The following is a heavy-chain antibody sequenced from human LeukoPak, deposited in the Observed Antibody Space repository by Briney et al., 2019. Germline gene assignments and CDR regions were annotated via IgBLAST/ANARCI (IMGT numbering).Heavy chain of an antibody. CDR2: INSKGGSI. V-gene: IGHV3-20*04. D-gene: IGHD2-15*01. CDR1: GFTFDDYA. CDR3: ARVDSDCTGGSCCTGLFDY. Sequence: PGGSLRLSCAASGFTFDDYAMSWVRQAPGKGLEWVSGINSKGGSIGYADSVKGRFTISRDNAENSLYLQMNSLRAEDTALYYCARVDSDCTGGSCCTGLFDYWGQGTLVTVSS. J-gene: IGHJ4*02.